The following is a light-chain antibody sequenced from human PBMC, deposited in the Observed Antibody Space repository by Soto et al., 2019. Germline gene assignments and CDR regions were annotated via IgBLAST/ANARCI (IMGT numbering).Light chain of an antibody. CDR1: QSLLHSNGYNY. Sequence: DIVMTQSPLSLPVTPGEPASISCRSSQSLLHSNGYNYLDWYLQKPGQSPQLLIYLGSNRASGVPDRFSGSGSGTDFTLKISRVEADDVGVYYCIQTLQTPLTFGGGTKGDIK. J-gene: IGKJ4*01. CDR2: LGS. CDR3: IQTLQTPLT. V-gene: IGKV2-28*01.